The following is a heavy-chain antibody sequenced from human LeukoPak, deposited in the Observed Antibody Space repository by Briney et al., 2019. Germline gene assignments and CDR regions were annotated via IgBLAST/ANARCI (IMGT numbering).Heavy chain of an antibody. D-gene: IGHD3-9*01. CDR1: GFTFSGSA. V-gene: IGHV3-73*01. CDR3: TRHRDDVLTGPIDY. Sequence: TGGSLRLSCAASGFTFSGSAMHWVRQASGRGLEWVGRIRTKANNYATTYAASVKGRFTISRDDSKNTAYLQMTSLKTEDTAVYYCTRHRDDVLTGPIDYWGQGTLVTVSS. CDR2: IRTKANNYAT. J-gene: IGHJ4*02.